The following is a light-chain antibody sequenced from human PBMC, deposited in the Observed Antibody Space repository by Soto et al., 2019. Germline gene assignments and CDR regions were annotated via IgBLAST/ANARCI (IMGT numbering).Light chain of an antibody. V-gene: IGKV3-20*01. CDR3: QQYDSSPLT. CDR1: QSVSSSY. CDR2: GAS. J-gene: IGKJ3*01. Sequence: EIVLTQSPGTPSLSPGERATLSCRASQSVSSSYLAWYQQKPGQAPRLLIYGASSRATGIPDRFSGSGSGTDFTLTISRLEPEDFAVYYCQQYDSSPLTFGPGTKVDIK.